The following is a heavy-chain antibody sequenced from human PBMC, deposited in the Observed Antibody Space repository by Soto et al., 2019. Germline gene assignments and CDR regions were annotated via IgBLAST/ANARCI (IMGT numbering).Heavy chain of an antibody. CDR2: IYPGDSDT. J-gene: IGHJ4*02. D-gene: IGHD5-12*01. CDR3: ARQSIDGYRDY. Sequence: PGESLKISCKGSGYIFTSYWICCFRQRPVKGREWMGIIYPGDSDTRYSPSFQGQVTISADKSISTAYLQWSSLKASDTAMYYCARQSIDGYRDYWGQGTLVTVSS. V-gene: IGHV5-51*01. CDR1: GYIFTSYW.